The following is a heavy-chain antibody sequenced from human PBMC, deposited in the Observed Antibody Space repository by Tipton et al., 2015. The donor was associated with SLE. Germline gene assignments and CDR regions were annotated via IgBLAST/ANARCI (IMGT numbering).Heavy chain of an antibody. CDR3: ARDMAYDSSGSYSGDAFDI. D-gene: IGHD3-22*01. Sequence: LRLSCTVSGGSISSGNYYWGWIRQPPGKGLEWIGSIYYSGSTYYNPSLKSRVTISVDTSKNQFSLKLSSVTAADTAVYYCARDMAYDSSGSYSGDAFDIWGQGTMVTVSS. CDR2: IYYSGST. CDR1: GGSISSGNYY. J-gene: IGHJ3*02. V-gene: IGHV4-39*07.